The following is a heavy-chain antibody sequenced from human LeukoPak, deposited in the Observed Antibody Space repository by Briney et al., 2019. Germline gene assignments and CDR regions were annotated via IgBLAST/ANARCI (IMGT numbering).Heavy chain of an antibody. Sequence: GASVKVSCKASGGTFSSYAISWVRQAPGQGLEWMGWISAYNGNTNYAQKLQGRVTMTTDTSTSTAYMELRSLRSDDTAVYYCACRYSGSYVDAFDIWGQGTMVTVSS. CDR3: ACRYSGSYVDAFDI. V-gene: IGHV1-18*01. CDR1: GGTFSSYA. CDR2: ISAYNGNT. D-gene: IGHD1-26*01. J-gene: IGHJ3*02.